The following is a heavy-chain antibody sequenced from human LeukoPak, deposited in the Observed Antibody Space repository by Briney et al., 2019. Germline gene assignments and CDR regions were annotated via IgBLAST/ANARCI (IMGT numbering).Heavy chain of an antibody. D-gene: IGHD6-19*01. J-gene: IGHJ5*02. V-gene: IGHV4-61*01. CDR2: IYYSGST. CDR1: GGSVSSGSYY. Sequence: SETLSLTCTVSGGSVSSGSYYWSWIRQPPGKGLEWVGYIYYSGSTNYNPSLKSRVTISVDTSKNQFSLKLSSVTAADAAVYYCARARSSGWFNWFDPWGQGTLVTVSS. CDR3: ARARSSGWFNWFDP.